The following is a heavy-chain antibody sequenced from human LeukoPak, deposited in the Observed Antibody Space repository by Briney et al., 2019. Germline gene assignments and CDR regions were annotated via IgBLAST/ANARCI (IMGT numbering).Heavy chain of an antibody. Sequence: SETLSLTCTVSGGSISSYFWSWIRQPPGKGLEWIAYIHYSENTNYNPSLTSRVTISLDTSKNQFSLMLSSVTAADTAVYYCARGRTFDNWGQGTLVTVSS. V-gene: IGHV4-59*01. J-gene: IGHJ4*02. CDR1: GGSISSYF. CDR3: ARGRTFDN. CDR2: IHYSENT.